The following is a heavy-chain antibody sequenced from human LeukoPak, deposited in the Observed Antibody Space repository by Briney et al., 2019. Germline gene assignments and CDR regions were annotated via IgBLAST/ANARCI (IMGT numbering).Heavy chain of an antibody. CDR2: IYHSGST. CDR3: ARCPGYSRRWLDP. CDR1: GGSISSSNW. J-gene: IGHJ5*02. D-gene: IGHD6-13*01. V-gene: IGHV4-4*02. Sequence: SGTLSLTCAVSGGSISSSNWWSWVRQPPGKGLEWIGEIYHSGSTNYNPSLKSRVTISVDKSKNQFSLKLSSVTAADTAVYYCARCPGYSRRWLDPWGQGTLVTVSS.